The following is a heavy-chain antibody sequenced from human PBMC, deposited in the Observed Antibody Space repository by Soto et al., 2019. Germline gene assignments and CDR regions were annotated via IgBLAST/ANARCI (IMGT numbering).Heavy chain of an antibody. D-gene: IGHD2-15*01. Sequence: GGSRRLSCAASGFTFSSYAMHWVRQAPGKGLEWVAVISYDGSNKYYADSVKGRFTISRDSSKNTLYLQMNSLRAEDTAVYYCARAGIPGSVCGMKVWAQGTTVTFS. CDR1: GFTFSSYA. J-gene: IGHJ6*02. V-gene: IGHV3-30-3*01. CDR2: ISYDGSNK. CDR3: ARAGIPGSVCGMKV.